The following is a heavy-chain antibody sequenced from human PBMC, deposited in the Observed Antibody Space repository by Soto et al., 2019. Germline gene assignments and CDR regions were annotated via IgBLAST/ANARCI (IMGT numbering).Heavy chain of an antibody. D-gene: IGHD3-22*01. Sequence: SETLSLTCAVYGGSFSGYYWSWIRQPPGKGLEWIGEINHSGSTNYNPSLKSRVTISVDTSKNQFSLKLSSVTAADTAVYYCASRFKYYYDSSGSGQGAFDIWGQGTMVTV. J-gene: IGHJ3*02. CDR3: ASRFKYYYDSSGSGQGAFDI. CDR2: INHSGST. CDR1: GGSFSGYY. V-gene: IGHV4-34*01.